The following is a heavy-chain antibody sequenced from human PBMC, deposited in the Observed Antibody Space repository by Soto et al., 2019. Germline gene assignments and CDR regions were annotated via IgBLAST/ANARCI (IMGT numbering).Heavy chain of an antibody. CDR3: AKSPRLFRWFGP. J-gene: IGHJ5*02. V-gene: IGHV4-34*01. CDR2: VNQGGRT. Sequence: QEHLQQWGAGLLKPTETLSLTCAVYGGSFSGHFWSWIRQSPGKGLEWIGEVNQGGRTNCNPSLKSRVTLSLDTSTNQFSLNLPSVTAADTAIYYCAKSPRLFRWFGPWGQGTPVTVSS. CDR1: GGSFSGHF.